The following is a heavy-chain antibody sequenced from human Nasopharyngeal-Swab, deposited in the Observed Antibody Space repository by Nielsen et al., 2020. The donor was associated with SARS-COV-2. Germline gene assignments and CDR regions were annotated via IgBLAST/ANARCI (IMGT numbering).Heavy chain of an antibody. D-gene: IGHD1-26*01. CDR1: GFTFSSYS. Sequence: GESLKISCAASGFTFSSYSMNWGRQAPGKGLEWVSSISSSSSYIYYADSVKGRFTISRDNAKNSLYLQMNSLRAEDTAVYYCASLGWELLHAFDIWGQGTMVTVSS. CDR3: ASLGWELLHAFDI. CDR2: ISSSSSYI. V-gene: IGHV3-21*01. J-gene: IGHJ3*02.